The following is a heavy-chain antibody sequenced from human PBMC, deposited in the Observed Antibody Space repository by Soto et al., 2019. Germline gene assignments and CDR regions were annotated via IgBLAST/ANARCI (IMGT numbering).Heavy chain of an antibody. CDR3: ARDKDRLPLGGNYYYILDV. CDR2: IMPIFRTP. Sequence: QVHLEQSGAEVKRPGSSVKVSCKASGGTFSNSAISWVRQAPGQGLEWMGGIMPIFRTPDYAQKFQGRVTLTADESPTTAYMELTGLSSDDTAVYYCARDKDRLPLGGNYYYILDVWGQGTTVTVSS. CDR1: GGTFSNSA. V-gene: IGHV1-69*12. D-gene: IGHD5-12*01. J-gene: IGHJ6*02.